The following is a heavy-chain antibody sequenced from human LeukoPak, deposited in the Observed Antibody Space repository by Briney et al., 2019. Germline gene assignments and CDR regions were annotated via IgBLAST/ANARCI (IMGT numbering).Heavy chain of an antibody. Sequence: GGTLRLSCAASGLTFSSYTMYWVRQAPGKGMEWVAVISYDGSDKFYADSVKGRFTISRDTAKNSLYLQMTSLRVEDTALYFCARDRDSSGLYGGADLWGQGVLVTVSA. J-gene: IGHJ5*02. CDR2: ISYDGSDK. CDR3: ARDRDSSGLYGGADL. CDR1: GLTFSSYT. D-gene: IGHD6-19*01. V-gene: IGHV3-30*04.